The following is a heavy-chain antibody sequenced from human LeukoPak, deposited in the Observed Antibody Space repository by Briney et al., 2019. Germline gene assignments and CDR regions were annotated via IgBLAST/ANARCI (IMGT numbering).Heavy chain of an antibody. V-gene: IGHV3-7*03. D-gene: IGHD5-18*01. CDR3: ARRRGYSYGRNNYYFDY. J-gene: IGHJ4*02. CDR2: INRGGSEK. Sequence: PGGSLRLSCAASGFNFSNYWMSWVRQTPGKGLEWVANINRGGSEKYYVDSVEGQFTISRDNAKNSLFLQMNSLRVEDTAVYYCARRRGYSYGRNNYYFDYWGQGTLVTVSS. CDR1: GFNFSNYW.